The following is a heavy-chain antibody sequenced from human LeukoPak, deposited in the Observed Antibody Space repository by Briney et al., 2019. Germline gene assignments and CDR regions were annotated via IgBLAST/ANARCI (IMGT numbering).Heavy chain of an antibody. D-gene: IGHD6-6*01. Sequence: GASVKVSCKASGYTFTSYDINWVRQATGQGLEWMGWMNPNSGNTGYAQKFQGRVTTTRNTSISTAYMELSSLRSEDTAVYYCARARAGKQLVPRGYYFDYWGQGTLVTVSS. J-gene: IGHJ4*02. CDR1: GYTFTSYD. V-gene: IGHV1-8*01. CDR2: MNPNSGNT. CDR3: ARARAGKQLVPRGYYFDY.